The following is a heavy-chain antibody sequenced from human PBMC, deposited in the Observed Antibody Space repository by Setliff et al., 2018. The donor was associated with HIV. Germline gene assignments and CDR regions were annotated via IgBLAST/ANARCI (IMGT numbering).Heavy chain of an antibody. Sequence: PSETLSLTCTVSGYSISSGYYWGWIRQPPGKGLEWIGSICHSGSTYYNPSLKSRVTISVDTSKNQFSLKLSSVTAADTAAYYCATGSGSFPPYNWFDPWGQGTLVTVSS. CDR2: ICHSGST. J-gene: IGHJ5*02. D-gene: IGHD3-10*01. V-gene: IGHV4-38-2*02. CDR3: ATGSGSFPPYNWFDP. CDR1: GYSISSGYY.